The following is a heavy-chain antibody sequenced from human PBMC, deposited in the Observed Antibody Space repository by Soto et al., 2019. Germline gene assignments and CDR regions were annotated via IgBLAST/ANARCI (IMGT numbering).Heavy chain of an antibody. V-gene: IGHV3-30-3*01. D-gene: IGHD2-21*01. CDR2: VSHDGNNQ. Sequence: QVQLVESGGGVVQPGRSLRLSCAVAGFAFSNYAMDWVRQAPSKGLEWVAIVSHDGNNQYYADSAKGRFTISRDNSENTLYLQMNSLRTEDTAVFYCARDGATQMWRPWYFDLWGRGTLVTFPS. CDR1: GFAFSNYA. CDR3: ARDGATQMWRPWYFDL. J-gene: IGHJ2*01.